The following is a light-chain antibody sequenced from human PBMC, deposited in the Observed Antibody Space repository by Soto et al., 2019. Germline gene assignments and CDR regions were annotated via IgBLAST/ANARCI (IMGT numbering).Light chain of an antibody. CDR1: QSISWW. CDR2: EAS. CDR3: QQYNDWPQT. V-gene: IGKV1-5*03. Sequence: DIQMTQSPSTLSASVGDSVTITCRASQSISWWVAWFQQRPGKAPKLLISEASNLEGGVPSRFSGSGYGTEFTLAICSLQSEDFAVYYCQQYNDWPQTFGLGTKVDIK. J-gene: IGKJ1*01.